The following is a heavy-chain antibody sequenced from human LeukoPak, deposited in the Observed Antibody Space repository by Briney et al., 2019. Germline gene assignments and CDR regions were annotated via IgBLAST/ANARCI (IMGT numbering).Heavy chain of an antibody. CDR2: INSDGSST. D-gene: IGHD6-13*01. Sequence: ETLSLTCTVSGGSISSYWMHWVHQAPGKGLVWVSRINSDGSSTSYADSVKGRFTISRDNAKNTLYLQMNSLRAEDTAVYYCARVDSSPTHYFDYWGQGTLVTVSS. V-gene: IGHV3-74*01. CDR1: GGSISSYW. J-gene: IGHJ4*02. CDR3: ARVDSSPTHYFDY.